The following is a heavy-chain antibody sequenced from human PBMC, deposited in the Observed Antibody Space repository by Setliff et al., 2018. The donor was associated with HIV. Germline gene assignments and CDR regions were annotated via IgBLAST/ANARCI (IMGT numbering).Heavy chain of an antibody. CDR1: GGSIGSYH. CDR3: AREFSERSPNPDHYYYYMDV. J-gene: IGHJ6*03. CDR2: IRHSGYT. Sequence: SETLSLTCNVSGGSIGSYHWAWIRQSPGKGLEYIGNIRHSGYTNYNPSLKSRLNMSVDTSNYQISLKLTAVTAADTAVYYCAREFSERSPNPDHYYYYMDVWGKGTTVTVTS. D-gene: IGHD6-19*01. V-gene: IGHV4-59*01.